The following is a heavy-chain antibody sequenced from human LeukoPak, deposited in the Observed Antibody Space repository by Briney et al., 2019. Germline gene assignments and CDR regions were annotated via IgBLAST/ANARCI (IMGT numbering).Heavy chain of an antibody. Sequence: GASVKVSCKASGYTFTTYYIHWLRQAPGQGLEWMGIINPTGGSTTYAQKFQGRVTMTRDTSTSTVFMEVNSLRSEDTAVYYCALYSSTWYWGHGTLVTVSS. CDR3: ALYSSTWY. CDR2: INPTGGST. V-gene: IGHV1-46*01. CDR1: GYTFTTYY. J-gene: IGHJ4*01. D-gene: IGHD6-13*01.